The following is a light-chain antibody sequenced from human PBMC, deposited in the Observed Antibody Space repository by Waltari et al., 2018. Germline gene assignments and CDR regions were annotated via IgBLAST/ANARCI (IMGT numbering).Light chain of an antibody. CDR3: QQRINWPLT. J-gene: IGKJ4*01. CDR2: DAS. Sequence: EIVLTQSPATLALSPGERATLSCRASQSVRSFLAWYQQKPGQPPRLLIHDASNRATGIPVRFSGSGSGTDFTLTISSLEPEDFAVYYCQQRINWPLTFGGGTKVEIK. V-gene: IGKV3-11*01. CDR1: QSVRSF.